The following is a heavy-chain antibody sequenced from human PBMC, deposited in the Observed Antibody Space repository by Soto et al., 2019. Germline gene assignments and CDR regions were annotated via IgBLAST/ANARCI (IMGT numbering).Heavy chain of an antibody. J-gene: IGHJ4*02. V-gene: IGHV3-21*01. Sequence: EVQLVESGGGLVKPGGSLRLSCAPSGFTFSSYSMNWFRQAPGKGLEWVSSISSSSSYIYYADSVNGRFTISRDNAKNSLYLQMTGLRAEVTAVYYCARVLSTPRFTIFAEVDYWGQGTMVTVSS. CDR1: GFTFSSYS. CDR2: ISSSSSYI. CDR3: ARVLSTPRFTIFAEVDY. D-gene: IGHD3-3*01.